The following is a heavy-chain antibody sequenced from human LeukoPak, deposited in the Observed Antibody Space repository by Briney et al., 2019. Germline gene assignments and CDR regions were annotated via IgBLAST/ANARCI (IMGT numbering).Heavy chain of an antibody. CDR3: ARHYSGRFLEWPLDV. CDR2: INHSGSA. Sequence: SETLSLTCAVSGGSFSGYYWTWIRQPPGKGLEWIGEINHSGSANYNPSLMSRVTISLDTSKNQFSLKLSSVTAADTAVYYCARHYSGRFLEWPLDVWGQGTTVTVSS. J-gene: IGHJ6*02. V-gene: IGHV4-34*01. D-gene: IGHD3-3*01. CDR1: GGSFSGYY.